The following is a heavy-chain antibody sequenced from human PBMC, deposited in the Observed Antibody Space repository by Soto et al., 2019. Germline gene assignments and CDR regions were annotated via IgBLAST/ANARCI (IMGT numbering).Heavy chain of an antibody. D-gene: IGHD2-2*01. CDR1: GFSLSSPRVA. Sequence: QITLKESGPTLVKPTQTLTLTCTFSGFSLSSPRVAVGWILQPPGKALEWLALIFWDDDNRYSPFLKTRLTIPTDNSKTRVVLTMITMAPENTATYFCAHSVVAGLGYSFVYWAQGTLVTVSS. V-gene: IGHV2-5*02. CDR2: IFWDDDN. CDR3: AHSVVAGLGYSFVY. J-gene: IGHJ4*02.